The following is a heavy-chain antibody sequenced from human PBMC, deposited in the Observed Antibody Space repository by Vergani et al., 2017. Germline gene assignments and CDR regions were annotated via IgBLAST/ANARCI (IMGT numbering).Heavy chain of an antibody. J-gene: IGHJ4*02. CDR1: GFTFSNAW. CDR2: IKSKTDGGTT. D-gene: IGHD3-22*01. V-gene: IGHV3-15*01. CDR3: RGNYYDSSGYRDN. Sequence: EVQLVESGGGLVKPGGSLRLSCAASGFTFSNAWMSWVRQAPGKGLEWVGRIKSKTDGGTTDYAAPVKGRFTISRDDSKNTLYLQMNSLKTEDTAVYYCRGNYYDSSGYRDNWGQGTLVTXSS.